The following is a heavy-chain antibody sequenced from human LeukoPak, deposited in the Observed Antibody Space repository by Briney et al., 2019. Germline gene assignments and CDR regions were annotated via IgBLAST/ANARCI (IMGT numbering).Heavy chain of an antibody. J-gene: IGHJ3*02. V-gene: IGHV4-4*07. D-gene: IGHD6-13*01. Sequence: SETLSLTCTVSGGSISSYYWSWIRQPAGKGLEWIGRIYTSGSTNYNPSLKSRVTMSVDTSKNQFSLKLSSVTAADTAVYYCAREEGSSWYSRALVDAFDIWGQGTMVTVSS. CDR2: IYTSGST. CDR3: AREEGSSWYSRALVDAFDI. CDR1: GGSISSYY.